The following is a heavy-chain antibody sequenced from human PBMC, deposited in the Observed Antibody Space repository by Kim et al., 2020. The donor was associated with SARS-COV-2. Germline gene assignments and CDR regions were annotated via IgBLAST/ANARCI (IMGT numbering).Heavy chain of an antibody. J-gene: IGHJ4*02. Sequence: GGSLRLSCAASGFTFDDYAMHWVRQAPGKGLEWVSLISWDGGSTYYADSVKGRFTISRDNSKNSLYLQMNSLRAEDTALYYCAKDISTGEYYYDSSGYLNPTNFDYWGQGTLVTVSS. CDR2: ISWDGGST. D-gene: IGHD3-22*01. CDR3: AKDISTGEYYYDSSGYLNPTNFDY. V-gene: IGHV3-43D*03. CDR1: GFTFDDYA.